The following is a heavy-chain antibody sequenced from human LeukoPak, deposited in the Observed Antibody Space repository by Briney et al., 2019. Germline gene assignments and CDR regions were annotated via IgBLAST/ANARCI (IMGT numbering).Heavy chain of an antibody. CDR3: ARDMSWDYGSGSYYRSPEYFQH. CDR2: ISSSSSTI. Sequence: GGSLRLSCAASGFTFSSYSMNWVRQAPGKGLEWVSYISSSSSTIYYADSVKGRFTISRDNAKNTLYLQMNSLRAEDTAVYYCARDMSWDYGSGSYYRSPEYFQHWGQGTLVTVSS. D-gene: IGHD3-10*01. J-gene: IGHJ1*01. V-gene: IGHV3-48*04. CDR1: GFTFSSYS.